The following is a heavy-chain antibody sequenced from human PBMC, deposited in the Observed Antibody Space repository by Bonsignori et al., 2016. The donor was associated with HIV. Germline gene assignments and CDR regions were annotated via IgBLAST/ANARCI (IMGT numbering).Heavy chain of an antibody. D-gene: IGHD5-18*01. CDR3: ARGPFGYNYGRTGAPDY. CDR2: IYSGGTT. V-gene: IGHV3-66*01. J-gene: IGHJ4*02. Sequence: WIRQPPGKGLNWVSVIYSGGTTYYADSVKGRVTISRDISKNTVYLDMNSLRVEDTAVYFCARGPFGYNYGRTGAPDYWGQGTQVTVSS.